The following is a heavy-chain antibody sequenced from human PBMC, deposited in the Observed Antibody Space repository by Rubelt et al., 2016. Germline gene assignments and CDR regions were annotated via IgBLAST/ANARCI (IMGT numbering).Heavy chain of an antibody. J-gene: IGHJ6*02. CDR3: ARHGAYYYFGMDV. Sequence: EVQLVESGGGVVQPGGSLRLSCAASRFVFDAYAMHWVRQPPGKGLEWVAGLNWDGSSTTYAESVKGRFTVSRDNAKNSLFLQMNRLRSEETALYYCARHGAYYYFGMDVWGQGTTVTVS. CDR2: LNWDGSST. D-gene: IGHD1-26*01. CDR1: RFVFDAYA. V-gene: IGHV3-20*04.